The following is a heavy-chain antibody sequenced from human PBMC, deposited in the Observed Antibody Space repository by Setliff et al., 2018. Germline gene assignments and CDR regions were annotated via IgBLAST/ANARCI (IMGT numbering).Heavy chain of an antibody. CDR1: GFTFSSDA. D-gene: IGHD4-17*01. Sequence: GGSLRLSCAASGFTFSSDAMTWVRQAPGKGLEWVSIISNDGSSIYYADSVKGRFTISRDNSKNTLYLQMNSLRAEDTASYYCARDPNGDYVGAFDPWGQGILVTVSS. CDR2: ISNDGSSI. CDR3: ARDPNGDYVGAFDP. V-gene: IGHV3-23*03. J-gene: IGHJ5*02.